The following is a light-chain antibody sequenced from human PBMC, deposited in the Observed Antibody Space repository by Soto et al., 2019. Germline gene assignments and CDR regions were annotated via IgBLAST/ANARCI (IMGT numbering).Light chain of an antibody. CDR3: QQYHNWPPIT. V-gene: IGKV3-15*01. CDR2: GAS. Sequence: EILMPQFPATLSVSPAERATLSCRASQSVSSSLAWYQQKPGQAPRLLIYGASTRATGIPARFSGSGSGTEFTLTISSLQSEDFAVYYCQQYHNWPPITFGQGTRLEIK. J-gene: IGKJ5*01. CDR1: QSVSSS.